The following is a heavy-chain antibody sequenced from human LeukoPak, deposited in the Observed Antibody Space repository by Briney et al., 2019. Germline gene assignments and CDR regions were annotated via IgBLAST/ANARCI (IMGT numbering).Heavy chain of an antibody. CDR3: ARSGFWSGYYTR. D-gene: IGHD3-3*01. Sequence: PSETLSLTCTVSGGSISRGDYYWSWIRQPPGKGLEWIGYIYYSGSTYYNPSLKSRVTISVDTSKNQFSLKLSSVTAADTAVYYCARSGFWSGYYTRWGQGTLVTVSS. CDR2: IYYSGST. CDR1: GGSISRGDYY. V-gene: IGHV4-30-4*01. J-gene: IGHJ4*02.